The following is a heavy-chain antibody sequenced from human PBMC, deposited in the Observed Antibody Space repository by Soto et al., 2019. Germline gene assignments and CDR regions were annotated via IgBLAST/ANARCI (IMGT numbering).Heavy chain of an antibody. CDR3: ARTRITMVRGVIGYYYYGMDV. Sequence: SETLSLTSAVYGGSFSGYYWSWIRQPPGKGLEWIGEINHSGSTNDNPSLQSRVTISVDTSKNQFSLKLSSVTGADTAVYYCARTRITMVRGVIGYYYYGMDVWGQGTTVTDSS. V-gene: IGHV4-34*01. J-gene: IGHJ6*02. CDR2: INHSGST. D-gene: IGHD3-10*01. CDR1: GGSFSGYY.